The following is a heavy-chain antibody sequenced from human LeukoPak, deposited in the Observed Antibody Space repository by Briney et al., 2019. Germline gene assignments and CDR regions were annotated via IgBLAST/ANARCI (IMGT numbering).Heavy chain of an antibody. J-gene: IGHJ5*02. CDR2: ISGDGSAT. Sequence: GGSLRLSCAASGFTFSTYWMHWVRQAPGKGLVWVSRISGDGSATIYADSVKGRFTISRDNAENTMYLQMNSLTVGDTAVYYCTRRVSATWWFDPWGQGTLVTVSS. V-gene: IGHV3-74*01. D-gene: IGHD2-15*01. CDR1: GFTFSTYW. CDR3: TRRVSATWWFDP.